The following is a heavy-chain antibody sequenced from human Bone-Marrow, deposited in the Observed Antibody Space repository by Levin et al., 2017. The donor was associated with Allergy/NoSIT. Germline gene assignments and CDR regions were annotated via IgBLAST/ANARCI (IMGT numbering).Heavy chain of an antibody. V-gene: IGHV3-30*18. CDR2: ISYDGSNK. CDR1: GFTFSSYG. Sequence: PGGSLRLSCAASGFTFSSYGMHWVRQAPGKGLEWVAVISYDGSNKYYADSVKGRFTISRDNSKNTLYLQMNSLRAEDTAVYYCAKDGTYGSYLDYWGQGTLVTVSS. D-gene: IGHD1-26*01. J-gene: IGHJ4*02. CDR3: AKDGTYGSYLDY.